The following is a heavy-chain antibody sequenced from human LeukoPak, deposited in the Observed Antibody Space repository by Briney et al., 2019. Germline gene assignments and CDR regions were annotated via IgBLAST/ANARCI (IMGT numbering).Heavy chain of an antibody. CDR3: ARDNIYDSSGYPYYFDY. Sequence: ASVKVSCKASGYTFTSYYMHWVRQAPGQGLEWMGIINPSGRGTSYAQKFQGRVTMTRDTSTSTVYMELSSLRLVDTDVYYCARDNIYDSSGYPYYFDYWGQGTLVTVSS. V-gene: IGHV1-46*01. CDR1: GYTFTSYY. CDR2: INPSGRGT. D-gene: IGHD3-22*01. J-gene: IGHJ4*02.